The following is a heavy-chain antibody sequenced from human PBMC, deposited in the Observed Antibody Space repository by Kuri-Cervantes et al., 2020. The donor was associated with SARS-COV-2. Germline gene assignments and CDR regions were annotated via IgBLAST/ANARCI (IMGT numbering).Heavy chain of an antibody. CDR3: VRIRAATVIADY. CDR2: IFSNDEK. CDR1: GFSLSNARMG. V-gene: IGHV2-26*01. D-gene: IGHD4-11*01. Sequence: SGPTLVKPTETLTLTCTVSGFSLSNARMGVSWIRQPPGKALEWLAHIFSNDEKSYSTSLKSRLTISKDTSKSQVVLTMTNMDPVDTATYYCVRIRAATVIADYWGQGTLVTDSS. J-gene: IGHJ4*02.